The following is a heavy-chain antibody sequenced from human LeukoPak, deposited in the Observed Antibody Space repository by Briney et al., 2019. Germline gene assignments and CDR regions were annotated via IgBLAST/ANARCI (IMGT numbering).Heavy chain of an antibody. CDR2: IYYSGST. CDR1: GGSISSSSYY. CDR3: ARDRITMIDAFDI. D-gene: IGHD3-22*01. V-gene: IGHV4-39*07. Sequence: PSETLSLTCTVSGGSISSSSYYWGWIRQPPGKGLEWIGSIYYSGSTYYNPSLKSRVTISVDTSKNQFSLKLSSVTAADTAVYYCARDRITMIDAFDIWGQGTMVTVSS. J-gene: IGHJ3*02.